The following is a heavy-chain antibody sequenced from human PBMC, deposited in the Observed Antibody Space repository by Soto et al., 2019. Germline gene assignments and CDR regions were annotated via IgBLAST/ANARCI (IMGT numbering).Heavy chain of an antibody. CDR1: GFTVSSNY. CDR3: ARELKSIAARRRVAFDI. Sequence: EVQLVESGGGLIQPGGSLRLSCAASGFTVSSNYMSWVRQAPGKGLEWVSVIYSGGSTYYADSVKGRFTISRDNSKNTLYLQMNSLRAEYTAVCYCARELKSIAARRRVAFDIWGQGTMVTVSS. D-gene: IGHD6-6*01. V-gene: IGHV3-53*01. J-gene: IGHJ3*02. CDR2: IYSGGST.